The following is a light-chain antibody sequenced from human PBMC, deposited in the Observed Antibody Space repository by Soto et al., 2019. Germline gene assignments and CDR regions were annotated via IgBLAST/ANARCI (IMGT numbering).Light chain of an antibody. CDR1: SSDVGSYNL. V-gene: IGLV2-23*01. Sequence: QSVLTQPASVSGSPGQSITISCTGTSSDVGSYNLVSWYQQHPGKAPKLMIYEDSKRPSGVSNRFSGSKSGNTASLTISGLQAEDEADYHCCSYAGSSTLVFGGGTQLTVL. CDR2: EDS. J-gene: IGLJ2*01. CDR3: CSYAGSSTLV.